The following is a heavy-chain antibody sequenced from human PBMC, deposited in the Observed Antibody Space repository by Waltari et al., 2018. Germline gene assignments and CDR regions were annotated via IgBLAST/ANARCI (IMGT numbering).Heavy chain of an antibody. D-gene: IGHD6-19*01. Sequence: QVQLVESGGGVVQPGGSLRLSCAASGFNFSSYGMHWVRQAPGKGLEWVTFIRYDGTNKYYSDSVKGRFTISRDNSKNTLYLQMNSLRPEDTAVYYCAKDRGWPNYLDYWGQGTLVTVSS. J-gene: IGHJ4*02. CDR2: IRYDGTNK. CDR1: GFNFSSYG. CDR3: AKDRGWPNYLDY. V-gene: IGHV3-30*02.